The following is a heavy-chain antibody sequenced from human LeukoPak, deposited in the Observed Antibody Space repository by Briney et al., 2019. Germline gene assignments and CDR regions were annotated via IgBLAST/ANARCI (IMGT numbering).Heavy chain of an antibody. CDR2: INPSGGST. V-gene: IGHV1-46*01. CDR1: GYTFTSYY. CDR3: AREVAGAGY. Sequence: GASVNVSCKASGYTFTSYYMHWVRQAPGQGLEWMGIINPSGGSTSYAQKFQGRVTMTRDTSTSTVYMELSSPRSEDTAGYYCAREVAGAGYWGQGTLVTVTS. J-gene: IGHJ4*02. D-gene: IGHD6-19*01.